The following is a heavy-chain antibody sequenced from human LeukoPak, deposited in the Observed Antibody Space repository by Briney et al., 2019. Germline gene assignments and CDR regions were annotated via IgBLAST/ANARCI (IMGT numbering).Heavy chain of an antibody. V-gene: IGHV1-8*01. CDR2: MNPNSGNT. D-gene: IGHD4-17*01. CDR1: GYTFTSYD. J-gene: IGHJ3*02. Sequence: ASVKVSCKASGYTFTSYDINWGRQATGQGLEWMGWMNPNSGNTGYAQKFQGRVTMTRNTSISTAYMELSSLRSEDTAVYYCARRGLRYDAFDIWGQGTMVTVSS. CDR3: ARRGLRYDAFDI.